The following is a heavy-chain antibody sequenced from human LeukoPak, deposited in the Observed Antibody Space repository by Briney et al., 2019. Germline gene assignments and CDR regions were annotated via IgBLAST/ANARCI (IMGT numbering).Heavy chain of an antibody. D-gene: IGHD2-21*02. V-gene: IGHV6-1*01. CDR1: GDSVSSNSAA. CDR3: ARGSRAYCGGDCYSFDY. CDR2: TYYRSKWYN. Sequence: SQTLSLTCAISGDSVSSNSAAWSWIRQSPSRGLEWLGRTYYRSKWYNDYAVSVKSRITINPDTSKNQFSLQLNSVTPEDTAVYYCARGSRAYCGGDCYSFDYWGQGTLVTVSS. J-gene: IGHJ4*02.